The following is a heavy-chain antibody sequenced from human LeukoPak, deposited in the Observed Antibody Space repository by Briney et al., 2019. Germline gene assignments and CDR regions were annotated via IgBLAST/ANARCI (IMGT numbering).Heavy chain of an antibody. Sequence: PPETLSLTCSVSGGSISSADYYWSWIRQPPGKGLEWIGYIFYSGSTDYNPSLKSRVTISVDTSKNQFSLRLTSVTAADTAVYYCARLKPYSSTSAYYFDYWGQGTLVTVSS. CDR3: ARLKPYSSTSAYYFDY. CDR2: IFYSGST. D-gene: IGHD6-13*01. J-gene: IGHJ4*02. V-gene: IGHV4-30-4*01. CDR1: GGSISSADYY.